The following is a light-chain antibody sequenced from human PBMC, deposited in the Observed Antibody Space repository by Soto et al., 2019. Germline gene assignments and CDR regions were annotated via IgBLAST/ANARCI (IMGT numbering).Light chain of an antibody. CDR1: QSLSTYS. CDR2: AAS. J-gene: IGKJ4*01. Sequence: EIVLTQSPGTLSLSPGERATLSCRASQSLSTYSLAWYQQKPGQTPRLLIYAASTRDTDIPDRFNGSGSGTDFALTISRLEPEDFALYYCQQRGNWPPLTFGGGTRVE. CDR3: QQRGNWPPLT. V-gene: IGKV3D-20*02.